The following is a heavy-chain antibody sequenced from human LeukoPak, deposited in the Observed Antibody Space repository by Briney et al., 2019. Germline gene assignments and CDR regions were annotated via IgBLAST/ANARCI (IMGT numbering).Heavy chain of an antibody. J-gene: IGHJ4*02. CDR1: GYTFTSYG. D-gene: IGHD3-10*01. CDR3: ARVYYYGSGSQAANFDY. CDR2: ISAYNGNT. V-gene: IGHV1-18*01. Sequence: ASVKVSCKASGYTFTSYGISWVRQAPGQGLEWMGWISAYNGNTNYAQKLQGRVTMTTDTSTSTAYMELRSLRSDDTAVYYCARVYYYGSGSQAANFDYWGQGTLVTVSS.